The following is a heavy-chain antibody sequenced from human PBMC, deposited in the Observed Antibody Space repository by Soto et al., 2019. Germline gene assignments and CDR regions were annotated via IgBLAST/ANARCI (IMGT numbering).Heavy chain of an antibody. Sequence: SETLSLTCTVSGGSISSSSYYWGWIRQPPGKGLEWIGSIYYSGSTYYNPSLKSRVTISVDTSKNQFSLKLSSVTAADTAVYYCARPIFSSSWPFDYWGQGTLVTVSS. D-gene: IGHD6-13*01. CDR2: IYYSGST. CDR3: ARPIFSSSWPFDY. V-gene: IGHV4-39*01. CDR1: GGSISSSSYY. J-gene: IGHJ4*02.